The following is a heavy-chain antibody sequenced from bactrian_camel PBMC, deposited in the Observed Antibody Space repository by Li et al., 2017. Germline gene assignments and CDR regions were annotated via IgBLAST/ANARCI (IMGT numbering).Heavy chain of an antibody. J-gene: IGHJ7*01. Sequence: DVQLVESGGGLVQPGGSLRVSCAASGIILSRYAVTRVRQAPGKGLEWVSTTASDGTTYYADSVKGRFTISRDNAKNTLYLQLNSLKTEDTAAYYCTKRRGTWYSDGMDIWGKGTQVTV. D-gene: IGHD6*01. CDR1: GIILSRYA. CDR2: TASDGTT. V-gene: IGHV3S10*01.